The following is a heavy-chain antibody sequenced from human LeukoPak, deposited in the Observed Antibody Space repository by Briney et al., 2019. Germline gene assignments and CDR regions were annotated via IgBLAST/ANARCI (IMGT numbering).Heavy chain of an antibody. CDR2: ISDSGART. CDR1: GFTFNSHA. Sequence: GGSLRLSCEASGFTFNSHAVSWVRQSPGKGLEWVSAISDSGARTYYADSVKGRFTISRDNAKNSLYLQMNSLRAEDTAVYYCARDLMGIAYRGAFYYWGQGTLVTVSS. D-gene: IGHD6-13*01. CDR3: ARDLMGIAYRGAFYY. J-gene: IGHJ4*02. V-gene: IGHV3-23*01.